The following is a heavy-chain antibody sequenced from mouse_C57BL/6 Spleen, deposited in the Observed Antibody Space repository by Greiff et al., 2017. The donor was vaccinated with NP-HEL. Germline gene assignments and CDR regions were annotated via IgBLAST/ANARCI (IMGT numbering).Heavy chain of an antibody. V-gene: IGHV1-81*01. D-gene: IGHD1-1*01. CDR1: GYTFTSYG. CDR2: IYPRSGNT. Sequence: VQLQQSGAELARPGASVKLSCKASGYTFTSYGISWVKQRTGQGLEWIGEIYPRSGNTYYNEKFKGKATLTADKSSSTAYMELRSLTSEDSAVYFCARYYYGSYYYAMDYWGQGTSVTVSS. CDR3: ARYYYGSYYYAMDY. J-gene: IGHJ4*01.